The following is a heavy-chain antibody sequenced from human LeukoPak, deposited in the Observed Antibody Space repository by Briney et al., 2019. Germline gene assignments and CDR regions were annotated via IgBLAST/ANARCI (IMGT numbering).Heavy chain of an antibody. CDR2: ISYDGSNK. D-gene: IGHD1-26*01. V-gene: IGHV3-30-3*01. CDR3: AREGGSYWISPADY. Sequence: PGGSLRLSCAASGFTFSSYAMHWVRQAPGKGLEWVAVISYDGSNKYYADSVKGRFTISRDNSKNTLYLQMNSLRAEDTAVYYCAREGGSYWISPADYWGQGTLVTVSS. J-gene: IGHJ4*02. CDR1: GFTFSSYA.